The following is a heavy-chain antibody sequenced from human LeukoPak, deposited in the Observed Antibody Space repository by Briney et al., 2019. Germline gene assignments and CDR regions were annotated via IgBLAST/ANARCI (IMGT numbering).Heavy chain of an antibody. J-gene: IGHJ6*03. CDR1: GYTFTSYY. CDR3: ASGAVPVFYYYMDV. D-gene: IGHD2-2*01. Sequence: ASVKLSCKASGYTFTSYYMHWVRQAPGQGLEWMGWINPNSGGTNYSQKFQGRVTMTRDTSISTAYMELSRLGSDDTAVYYCASGAVPVFYYYMDVWGKGTTVTVSS. CDR2: INPNSGGT. V-gene: IGHV1-2*02.